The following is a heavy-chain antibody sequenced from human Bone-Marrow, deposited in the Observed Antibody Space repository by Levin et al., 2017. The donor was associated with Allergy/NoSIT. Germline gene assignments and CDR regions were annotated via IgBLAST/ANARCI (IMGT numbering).Heavy chain of an antibody. CDR3: ARVSSGRPWTSRGNWFDP. V-gene: IGHV4-34*01. D-gene: IGHD2-2*01. CDR1: GGSFSGYY. Sequence: SETLSLTCAVYGGSFSGYYWSWIRQPPGKGLEWIGEINHSGSTNYNPSLKSRVTISVDTSKNQFSLKLSSVTAADTAVYYCARVSSGRPWTSRGNWFDPWGQGTLVTVSS. CDR2: INHSGST. J-gene: IGHJ5*02.